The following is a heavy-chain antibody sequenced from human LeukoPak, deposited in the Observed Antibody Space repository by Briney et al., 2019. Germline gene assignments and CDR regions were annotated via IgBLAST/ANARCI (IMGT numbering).Heavy chain of an antibody. D-gene: IGHD3-10*02. Sequence: GGSPRLSCVASGFTFSGYWMTWVRQAPGKGLEWVANIKQDGSEKKYVDSVKGRFSISRDNAKNSVYLQMNSLRVEDTALYYCARVGYVDEGFDYWGQGTLVTVSS. CDR1: GFTFSGYW. CDR2: IKQDGSEK. J-gene: IGHJ4*02. CDR3: ARVGYVDEGFDY. V-gene: IGHV3-7*01.